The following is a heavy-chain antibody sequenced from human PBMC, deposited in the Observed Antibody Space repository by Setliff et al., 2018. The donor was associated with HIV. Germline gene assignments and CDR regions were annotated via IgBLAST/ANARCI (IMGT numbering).Heavy chain of an antibody. V-gene: IGHV4-39*01. CDR2: IYYSGTT. CDR3: ARRRGYGYTFDN. D-gene: IGHD5-12*01. J-gene: IGHJ4*02. CDR1: DDSLSSSNYY. Sequence: ASETLSLTCSVSDDSLSSSNYYWGWVRQPPGKGLEWIAMIYYSGTTYYSPSLKSRVTISVDTSMKQLFLRLNYVTAADTAVYYCARRRGYGYTFDNWGQGLLVTVSS.